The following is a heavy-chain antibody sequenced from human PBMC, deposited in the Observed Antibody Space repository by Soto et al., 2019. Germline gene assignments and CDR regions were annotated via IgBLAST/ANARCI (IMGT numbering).Heavy chain of an antibody. CDR2: ISGYNGNT. Sequence: ASVKVSCKSSGYTFSMSGISCVRQAPGQGLEWMGWISGYNGNTNYEQKFQDRVTMTTDTTTNTAYMELRSLRSDDTAVYYCAREGPRTYYYYGMDVWGQGTTVTVSS. CDR3: AREGPRTYYYYGMDV. J-gene: IGHJ6*02. CDR1: GYTFSMSG. V-gene: IGHV1-18*01.